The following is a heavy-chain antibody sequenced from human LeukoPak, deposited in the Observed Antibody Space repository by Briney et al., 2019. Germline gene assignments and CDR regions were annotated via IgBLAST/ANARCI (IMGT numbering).Heavy chain of an antibody. J-gene: IGHJ6*02. Sequence: GRSLRLSCAASGFTFSSYGMHWVRQAPGKGLEWVAVISYDGSNKYYADSVKGRFTISRDNSKNTLYLQMNSLRAEDTAVYYCARSNCSSTSCYGSYYYYGMDVWGQGTTVTVSS. V-gene: IGHV3-30*03. CDR3: ARSNCSSTSCYGSYYYYGMDV. CDR2: ISYDGSNK. D-gene: IGHD2-2*01. CDR1: GFTFSSYG.